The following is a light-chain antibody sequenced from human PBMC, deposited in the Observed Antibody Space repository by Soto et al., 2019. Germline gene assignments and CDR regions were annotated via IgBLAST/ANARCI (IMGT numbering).Light chain of an antibody. CDR3: KQYSTYPLT. Sequence: DIQLNQSPSTLSASVGASVTITGRASQSISSYLNWYQQKPGKAPKLLIYAASSLQSGVPSRFSGSGSGTEFTLTIDSLQPDDFATFYCKQYSTYPLTVGGGTKVDIK. CDR1: QSISSY. CDR2: AAS. V-gene: IGKV1-39*01. J-gene: IGKJ4*01.